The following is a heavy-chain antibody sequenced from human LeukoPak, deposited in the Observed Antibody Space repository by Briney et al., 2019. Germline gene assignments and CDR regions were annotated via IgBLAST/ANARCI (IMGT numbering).Heavy chain of an antibody. J-gene: IGHJ4*02. V-gene: IGHV4-30-4*01. CDR2: IYYSGST. Sequence: SQTLSLTCTVSGGSINSGDYYRSWIRQPPGKGLEWIGYIYYSGSTYYNPSLKSRLTISVDTSKNQFSLKLTSVTAADTAVYYCASLPFGDLAYYFDYWGQGTLVTVSS. CDR3: ASLPFGDLAYYFDY. CDR1: GGSINSGDYY. D-gene: IGHD3-10*01.